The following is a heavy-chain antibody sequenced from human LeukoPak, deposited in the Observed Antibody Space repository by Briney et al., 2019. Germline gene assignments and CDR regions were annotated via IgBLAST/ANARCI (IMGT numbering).Heavy chain of an antibody. V-gene: IGHV3-33*01. CDR2: IWYDGSNK. Sequence: PGGSLRLSCAASGFTFSSYGMHWVRQAPGKGLEWVAVIWYDGSNKYYADSVKGRFTISRDNSKNTLYLQMNSLRAEDTAVYYCARDLLGYCSSTSCRKYGMDVWGQGTTVTVSS. CDR3: ARDLLGYCSSTSCRKYGMDV. D-gene: IGHD2-2*01. J-gene: IGHJ6*02. CDR1: GFTFSSYG.